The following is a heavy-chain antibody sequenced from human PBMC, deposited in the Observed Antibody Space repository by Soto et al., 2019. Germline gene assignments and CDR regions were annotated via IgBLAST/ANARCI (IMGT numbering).Heavy chain of an antibody. V-gene: IGHV4-34*01. CDR3: ARGLKQWLVLIWFDP. D-gene: IGHD6-19*01. Sequence: DTVSLTCPFDGGSFSGYYWSWIRQPPGKGLEWIGEINHSGSTNYNPSLKSRVTISVDTSKNQFSLKLSSVTAADTAVYYCARGLKQWLVLIWFDPWGQGTLVTVSS. CDR2: INHSGST. CDR1: GGSFSGYY. J-gene: IGHJ5*02.